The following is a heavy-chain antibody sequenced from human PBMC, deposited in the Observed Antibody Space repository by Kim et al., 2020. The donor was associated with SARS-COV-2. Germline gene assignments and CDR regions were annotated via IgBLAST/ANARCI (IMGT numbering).Heavy chain of an antibody. Sequence: ASVKGRFTISREHSKSTAYLQMNSLKTEETAVYYCTEDSNYNYGYHARDVWGQGTTVTVSS. D-gene: IGHD4-4*01. J-gene: IGHJ6*02. CDR3: TEDSNYNYGYHARDV. V-gene: IGHV3-73*01.